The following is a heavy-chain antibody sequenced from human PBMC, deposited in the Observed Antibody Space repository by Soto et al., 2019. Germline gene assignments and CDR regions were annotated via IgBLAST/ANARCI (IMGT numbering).Heavy chain of an antibody. V-gene: IGHV1-2*02. J-gene: IGHJ6*02. D-gene: IGHD6-6*01. Sequence: ASVKVSCKASGYTFTGYYMHWVRQAPGQGLEWMGWINPNSGGTNYAQKFQGRVTMTRDTSISTAYMELSRLRSDDTAVYYCARVEYSSSSYYYYYYGMDVWGQGTTVTAP. CDR1: GYTFTGYY. CDR3: ARVEYSSSSYYYYYYGMDV. CDR2: INPNSGGT.